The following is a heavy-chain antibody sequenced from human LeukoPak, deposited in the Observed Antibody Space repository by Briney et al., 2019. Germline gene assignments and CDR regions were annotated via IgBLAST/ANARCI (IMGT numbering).Heavy chain of an antibody. J-gene: IGHJ5*02. Sequence: GGSLRLSCAASGFSFRNYWMHWVRQAPGKELVWVSQISNDGSTTRYADSVKGRFTISRDNAENTLYLQMNSLRAEDAAVYYCSRGYSSNWYNWFDPWGQGTLVTVSS. CDR1: GFSFRNYW. CDR2: ISNDGSTT. CDR3: SRGYSSNWYNWFDP. V-gene: IGHV3-74*01. D-gene: IGHD6-13*01.